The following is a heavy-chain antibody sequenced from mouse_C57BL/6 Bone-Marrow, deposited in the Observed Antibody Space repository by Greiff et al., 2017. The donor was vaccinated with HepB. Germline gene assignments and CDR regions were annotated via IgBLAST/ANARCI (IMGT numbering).Heavy chain of an antibody. V-gene: IGHV1-20*01. CDR3: ARYYGGYYAMDD. J-gene: IGHJ4*01. Sequence: EVMLVESGPELVKPGDSVKISCKASGYSFTGYFMNWVMQSHGKSLEWIGRINPYNGDTFYNQKFKGKATLTVDKSSSTAHMELRSLTSEDSAVYYCARYYGGYYAMDDWGQGTSVTVSS. D-gene: IGHD1-1*01. CDR2: INPYNGDT. CDR1: GYSFTGYF.